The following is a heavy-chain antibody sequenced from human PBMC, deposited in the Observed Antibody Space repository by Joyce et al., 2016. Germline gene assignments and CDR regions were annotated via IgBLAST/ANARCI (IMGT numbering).Heavy chain of an antibody. CDR1: GYTFNTYG. V-gene: IGHV1-18*01. J-gene: IGHJ5*02. CDR3: ARDLVCASTSCYGWFDP. CDR2: SGGYNVNT. D-gene: IGHD2-2*01. Sequence: QVQLVQSGAEVKKPGASVKVSCKASGYTFNTYGIDWVRQVPGHGLEWMGWSGGYNVNTNYAHKFQGRVTMSIDTSTSTAYMELRSLTSDDTAVYYCARDLVCASTSCYGWFDPWGQGTLVTVSS.